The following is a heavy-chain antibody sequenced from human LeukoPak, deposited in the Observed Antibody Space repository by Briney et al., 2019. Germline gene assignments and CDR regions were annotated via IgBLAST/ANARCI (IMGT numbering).Heavy chain of an antibody. CDR3: ARADGCSSTSCYDPFDY. CDR1: GYTFTGYY. CDR2: INPNSGGT. D-gene: IGHD2-2*01. J-gene: IGHJ4*02. V-gene: IGHV1-2*02. Sequence: GASVKVSCKASGYTFTGYYMHWVRQAPGQGLEWMGWINPNSGGTSYAQKFQGRVTMTRDTSISTAYMELSRLRSDDTAVYYCARADGCSSTSCYDPFDYWGQGTLVTVSS.